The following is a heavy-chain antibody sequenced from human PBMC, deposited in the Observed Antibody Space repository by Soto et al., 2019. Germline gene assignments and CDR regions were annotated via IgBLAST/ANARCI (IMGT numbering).Heavy chain of an antibody. CDR3: ARDRLRLGELSLIGYFDS. CDR1: GFPLSSYT. Sequence: GVSLRLSCAGSGFPLSSYTMHWVRQAPGKGLEWVALISFDSSSKHYADSVKGRFSISRDNSKNTLYLQMDSLRPDDTALYYCARDRLRLGELSLIGYFDSWGQGP. D-gene: IGHD3-16*02. J-gene: IGHJ4*02. V-gene: IGHV3-30-3*01. CDR2: ISFDSSSK.